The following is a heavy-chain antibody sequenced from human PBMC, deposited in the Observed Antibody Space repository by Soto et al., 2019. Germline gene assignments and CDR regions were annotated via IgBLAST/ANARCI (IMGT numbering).Heavy chain of an antibody. V-gene: IGHV3-23*01. D-gene: IGHD2-15*01. Sequence: GGSLRLSCAASGFTFSSYAMSWVRQGPGKGLEWVSVISGSGVDTYYADSVKGRFTISRDSAKKTLYLQMNSLRADDTAVYYCAKVGGPTYYYYYYAMDVWGQGTTVTVSS. J-gene: IGHJ6*02. CDR2: ISGSGVDT. CDR1: GFTFSSYA. CDR3: AKVGGPTYYYYYYAMDV.